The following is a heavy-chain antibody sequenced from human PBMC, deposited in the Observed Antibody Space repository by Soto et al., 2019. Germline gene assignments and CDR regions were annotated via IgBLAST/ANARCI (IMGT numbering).Heavy chain of an antibody. Sequence: EASVKVSCKXSGYTFTSYAMHWVRQAPGQRLEWMGWINAGNGNTKYSQKFQGRVTITRDTSASTAYMELSSLRSEDTAVYYCARDQLYYNDISGRPLNAFDVWGQGTMVTVSS. CDR3: ARDQLYYNDISGRPLNAFDV. CDR2: INAGNGNT. J-gene: IGHJ3*01. D-gene: IGHD3-22*01. V-gene: IGHV1-3*01. CDR1: GYTFTSYA.